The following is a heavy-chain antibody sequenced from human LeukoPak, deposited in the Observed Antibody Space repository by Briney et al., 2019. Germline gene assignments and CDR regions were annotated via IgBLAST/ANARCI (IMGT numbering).Heavy chain of an antibody. CDR1: GGSFSGYY. CDR2: INHSGST. CDR3: ARTIYSYGYFDY. Sequence: SETLSLTCAVYGGSFSGYYWSWTRQPPGKGLEWIGEINHSGSTNYNPSLKSRVTISVDTSKNQFSLKLSSVTAADTAVYYCARTIYSYGYFDYWGQGTLVTVSS. D-gene: IGHD5-18*01. V-gene: IGHV4-34*01. J-gene: IGHJ4*02.